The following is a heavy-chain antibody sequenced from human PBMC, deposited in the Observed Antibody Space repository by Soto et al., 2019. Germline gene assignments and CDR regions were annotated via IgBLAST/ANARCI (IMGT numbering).Heavy chain of an antibody. CDR1: GFTFSTYW. D-gene: IGHD6-19*01. CDR2: VSSDGRST. J-gene: IGHJ4*02. V-gene: IGHV3-74*01. CDR3: ARAQGGGWSEFAY. Sequence: GGSLRLSCAASGFTFSTYWMHWVRQAPGKGLVWVSRVSSDGRSTSYADSVKGRFTISRDNAKNTLYLQMNSLRAEDTAVYYCARAQGGGWSEFAYWGQGTLVTVPP.